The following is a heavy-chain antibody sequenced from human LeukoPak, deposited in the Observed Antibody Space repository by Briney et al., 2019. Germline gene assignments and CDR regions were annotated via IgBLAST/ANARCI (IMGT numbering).Heavy chain of an antibody. J-gene: IGHJ5*02. Sequence: RPSETLSLTCIVSNYSIRSVNYWGWIRQSPGKGLEWIGSVYQSGTAYYNPSLKSRVTISVDTSKNQFSLILRSVTAADTAFYYCARAPAFRPVAATGLNWFDPWGQGTLVTVSS. CDR1: NYSIRSVNY. CDR2: VYQSGTA. V-gene: IGHV4-38-2*02. D-gene: IGHD1-26*01. CDR3: ARAPAFRPVAATGLNWFDP.